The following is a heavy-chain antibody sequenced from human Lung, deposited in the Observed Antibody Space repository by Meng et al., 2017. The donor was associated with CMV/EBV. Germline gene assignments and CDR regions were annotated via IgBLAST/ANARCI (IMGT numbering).Heavy chain of an antibody. D-gene: IGHD2-2*01. V-gene: IGHV4-34*01. CDR1: GGSFSGYY. J-gene: IGHJ6*02. Sequence: SETLSLXCAVYGGSFSGYYWSWIRQPPGKGLEWIGEINHSGSTNYNPSLKSRVTISVDTSKNQFSLKLSSVTAADTAVYYCARARVVPAYYYGMDVWGQGTTVTVSS. CDR3: ARARVVPAYYYGMDV. CDR2: INHSGST.